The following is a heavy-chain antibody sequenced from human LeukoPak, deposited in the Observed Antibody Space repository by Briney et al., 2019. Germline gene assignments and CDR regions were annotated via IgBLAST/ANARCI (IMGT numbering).Heavy chain of an antibody. J-gene: IGHJ4*02. V-gene: IGHV4-30-4*01. Sequence: SQTLSLTCPVSGGSISSGDYYWSWIRPPPGKGLEWIGYIYYSGSTYYNPSLKSRVTISVDTSKNQFSLKLSSVTAADTAVYYCARGPYYYDSSGYKIDYWGQGTLVTVSS. CDR3: ARGPYYYDSSGYKIDY. D-gene: IGHD3-22*01. CDR1: GGSISSGDYY. CDR2: IYYSGST.